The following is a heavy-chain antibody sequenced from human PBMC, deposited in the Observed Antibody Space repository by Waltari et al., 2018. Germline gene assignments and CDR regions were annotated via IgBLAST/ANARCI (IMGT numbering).Heavy chain of an antibody. CDR2: IKPDGSDE. CDR3: ARMGAGRAPDY. D-gene: IGHD3-16*01. CDR1: QYSSNSYW. Sequence: EVHLVESGGDLVQPGGSVRLSCSASQYSSNSYWMAWFRQAPGKRLEWVATIKPDGSDEYYVDSVKGRFAISRDNAKNLLYLQMNSLSAEDTAIFYCARMGAGRAPDYWGQGTLVTVSS. J-gene: IGHJ4*02. V-gene: IGHV3-7*03.